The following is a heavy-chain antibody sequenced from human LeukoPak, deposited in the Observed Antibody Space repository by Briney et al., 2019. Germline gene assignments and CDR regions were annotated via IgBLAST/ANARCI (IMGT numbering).Heavy chain of an antibody. V-gene: IGHV3-30*02. CDR3: AKSPITMVRGVYLDY. J-gene: IGHJ4*02. D-gene: IGHD3-10*01. CDR2: IRYDGSNK. CDR1: GFTFSSYG. Sequence: PGRSLRLSCAASGFTFSSYGMHWVRQAPGKGLEWVAFIRYDGSNKYYADSVKGRFTISRDNSKNTLYLQMNSLRAEDTAVYYCAKSPITMVRGVYLDYWGQGTLVTVSS.